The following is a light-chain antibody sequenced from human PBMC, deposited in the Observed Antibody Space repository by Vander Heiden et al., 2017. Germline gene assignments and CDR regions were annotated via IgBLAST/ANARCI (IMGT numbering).Light chain of an antibody. CDR2: CAS. CDR1: QSVSSSY. V-gene: IGKV3-20*01. J-gene: IGKJ1*01. CDR3: QQYGSSPQT. Sequence: EIVLTQSPGTLSLSPGERATLSCRARQSVSSSYLAWYQQKPGQAPRLLIYCASSRATGIPDRFSGSGSGTDFTLTISRLEPEDFAVYYCQQYGSSPQTFGQGTKVEIK.